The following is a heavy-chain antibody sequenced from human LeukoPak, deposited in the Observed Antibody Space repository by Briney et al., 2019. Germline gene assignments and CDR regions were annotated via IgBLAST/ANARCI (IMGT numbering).Heavy chain of an antibody. CDR3: AKLSGYSSGWEPG. Sequence: GGSLRLSCAASGFTFSSYAMSWVRQAPGKGLEWVSAISGSGGTTYYADSVKGRFTISRDNSKNTLDLQMNGLRAEDTAVYYCAKLSGYSSGWEPGWGQGTLVTVSS. J-gene: IGHJ4*02. V-gene: IGHV3-23*01. CDR2: ISGSGGTT. D-gene: IGHD6-19*01. CDR1: GFTFSSYA.